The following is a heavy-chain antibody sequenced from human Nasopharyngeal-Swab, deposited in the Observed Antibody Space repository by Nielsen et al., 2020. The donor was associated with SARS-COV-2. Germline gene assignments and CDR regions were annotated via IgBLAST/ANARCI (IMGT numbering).Heavy chain of an antibody. Sequence: VSVLVSRKASGYTFTSYALNWVRQAPGQGLEWMGWINTNTGNPTYAQGFTGRFVFSLDTSVSTAYLQISSLKAEDTAVYYCARPGWEPYTYYYYGMDVWGQGTTVTVSS. D-gene: IGHD1-26*01. CDR3: ARPGWEPYTYYYYGMDV. CDR1: GYTFTSYA. V-gene: IGHV7-4-1*02. J-gene: IGHJ6*02. CDR2: INTNTGNP.